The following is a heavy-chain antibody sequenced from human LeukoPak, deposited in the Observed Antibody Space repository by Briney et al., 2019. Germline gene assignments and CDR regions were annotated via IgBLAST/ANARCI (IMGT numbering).Heavy chain of an antibody. CDR1: GFTFSSYS. D-gene: IGHD3-22*01. V-gene: IGHV3-21*01. CDR2: ISSSSSYI. Sequence: PGGSLRLSCAASGFTFSSYSMNWVRQPPGKGREWAQSISSSSSYIYYADSVKGRFTISRDNAKNSLYLQMNSLRAEDTAVYYCAREFSIMIVAAIDYWGQGTLVTVSS. J-gene: IGHJ4*02. CDR3: AREFSIMIVAAIDY.